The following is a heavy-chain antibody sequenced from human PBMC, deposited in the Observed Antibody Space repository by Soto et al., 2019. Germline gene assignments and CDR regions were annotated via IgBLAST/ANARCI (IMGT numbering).Heavy chain of an antibody. CDR1: GNTFSSYA. CDR2: IIPIFGTA. V-gene: IGHV1-69*06. D-gene: IGHD2-2*01. J-gene: IGHJ4*02. CDR3: ARERRRRCTSTSCYYDY. Sequence: QVQLVQSGAEVKKPGSSVKVSCKASGNTFSSYAITWVRQAPGQGLEWMGGIIPIFGTANYAQNFQGRVTITADKSTSTAYMELSSLRSEDTAVYYCARERRRRCTSTSCYYDYWGQGTLVTVSS.